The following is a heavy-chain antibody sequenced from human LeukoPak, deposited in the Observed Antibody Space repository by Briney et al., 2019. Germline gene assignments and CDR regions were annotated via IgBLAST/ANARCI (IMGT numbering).Heavy chain of an antibody. Sequence: PSETLSLTCTVSGGSISSSSYYWGWIRQPPGKGLEWIGSIYYSGSTYYNPSLKSRVTISVDTSKNQFSLKLSSVTAADTAVYYCARRAGTLYWGQGTLVTVSS. CDR1: GGSISSSSYY. CDR3: ARRAGTLY. J-gene: IGHJ4*02. V-gene: IGHV4-39*01. CDR2: IYYSGST. D-gene: IGHD6-19*01.